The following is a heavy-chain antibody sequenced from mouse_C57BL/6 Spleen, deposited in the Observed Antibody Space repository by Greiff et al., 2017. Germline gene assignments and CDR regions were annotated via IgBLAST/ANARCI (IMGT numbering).Heavy chain of an antibody. V-gene: IGHV1-47*01. CDR2: FLPDNDDT. D-gene: IGHD1-1*01. CDR1: GYTFTTYP. J-gene: IGHJ4*01. Sequence: VQLKESGAELVKPGASVKMSCKASGYTFTTYPIEWMKQNHGKSLEWIGNFLPDNDDTKYNEKFKGKATLTVEKSSSTVYLELSRLTSDDSAVYYCAANYYGSLCAMDYWGQGTSVTVSS. CDR3: AANYYGSLCAMDY.